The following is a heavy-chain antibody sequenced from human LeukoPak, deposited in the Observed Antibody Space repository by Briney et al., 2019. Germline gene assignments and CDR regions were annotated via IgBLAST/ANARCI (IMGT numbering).Heavy chain of an antibody. D-gene: IGHD3-16*01. V-gene: IGHV3-21*01. J-gene: IGHJ4*02. Sequence: GGSLRLSCAASGFTFSSYSMNWVRQAPGKGLEWVSSISTSSSRIYYADSVKGRFTISRDNAKNSLYLQMNSLRAEDTAVHYCAREDPVPLGGPFDYWGQGTLVTVSS. CDR2: ISTSSSRI. CDR3: AREDPVPLGGPFDY. CDR1: GFTFSSYS.